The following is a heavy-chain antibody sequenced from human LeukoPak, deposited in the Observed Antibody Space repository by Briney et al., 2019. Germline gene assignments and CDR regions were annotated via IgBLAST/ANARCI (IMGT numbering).Heavy chain of an antibody. J-gene: IGHJ6*02. Sequence: GRSLRLSCAASGFTFSSYAMSWVRQAPGKGLEWVSAISGSGGSTYYADSVKGRFTISRDNSKNTLYLQMNSLRAEDTAVYYCAKGLDIVVPYYAMDVWGQGTTVTVSS. CDR3: AKGLDIVVPYYAMDV. CDR2: ISGSGGST. CDR1: GFTFSSYA. D-gene: IGHD2-2*01. V-gene: IGHV3-23*01.